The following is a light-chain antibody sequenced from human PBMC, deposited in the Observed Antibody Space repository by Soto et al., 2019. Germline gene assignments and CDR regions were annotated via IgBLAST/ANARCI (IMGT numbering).Light chain of an antibody. CDR1: SSDVVGYNY. CDR2: DVT. J-gene: IGLJ1*01. Sequence: QSALTQPASVSGSPGQSITISCTGTSSDVVGYNYVSWYQHHPGKAPKLIIYDVTNRPSGVPNPFSGSKSGNTASLTISGLQPEDEADYYCSSYTTSNTRQIVFGTGTKVTVL. V-gene: IGLV2-14*03. CDR3: SSYTTSNTRQIV.